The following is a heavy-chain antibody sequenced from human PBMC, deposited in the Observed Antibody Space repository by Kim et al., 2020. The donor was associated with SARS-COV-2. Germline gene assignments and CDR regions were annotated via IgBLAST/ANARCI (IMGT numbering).Heavy chain of an antibody. J-gene: IGHJ6*02. Sequence: GGSLRLSCAASGFTFSSYGMHWVRQAPGKGLEWVAVIWYDGSNKYYADSVKGRFTISRDNSKNTLYLQMNSLRAEDTAVYYCARDFLIGGDIVVVPAATDNYYYYGMDVWGQGTTVTVSS. CDR3: ARDFLIGGDIVVVPAATDNYYYYGMDV. CDR2: IWYDGSNK. V-gene: IGHV3-33*01. D-gene: IGHD2-2*01. CDR1: GFTFSSYG.